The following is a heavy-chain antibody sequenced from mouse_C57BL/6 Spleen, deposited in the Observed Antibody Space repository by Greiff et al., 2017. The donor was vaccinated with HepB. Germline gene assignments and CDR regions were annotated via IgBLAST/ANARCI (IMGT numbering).Heavy chain of an antibody. J-gene: IGHJ1*03. CDR2: ILPGSGST. CDR1: GYTFTGYW. CDR3: SKGLRQLGDCYFDV. D-gene: IGHD4-1*02. V-gene: IGHV1-9*01. Sequence: QVQLQQSGAELMKPGASVKLSCKATGYTFTGYWIEWVKQRPGHGLEWIGEILPGSGSTNYNEKFKGKATFTADTSSNTAYMQLSSLTTEDSAIYYCSKGLRQLGDCYFDVWGTGTTVTVSS.